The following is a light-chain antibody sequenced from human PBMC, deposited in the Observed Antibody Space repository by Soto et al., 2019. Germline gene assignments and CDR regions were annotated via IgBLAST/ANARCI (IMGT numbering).Light chain of an antibody. Sequence: EIVLTQSPGTLSLSPGERATLSCRASQSVSSNLAWYQQEPGQAPRLLIYGASSRATGIPDRFSGSGSGTDFTLTISSLEPEDFAVYYCQQRSDWPPITFGQGTRLEIK. J-gene: IGKJ5*01. V-gene: IGKV3-11*01. CDR1: QSVSSN. CDR3: QQRSDWPPIT. CDR2: GAS.